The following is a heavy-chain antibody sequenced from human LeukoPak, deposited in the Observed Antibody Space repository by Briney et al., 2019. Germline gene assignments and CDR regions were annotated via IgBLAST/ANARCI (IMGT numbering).Heavy chain of an antibody. Sequence: ASVKVSCKASGYIFNGYYIHWVRQAPGQGLKWMGWINPNSGGTNYAQKFQGRVTMTRDTSITTAYMELSRLTSDDTAVYYCARGRGFWSGHDAFDIWGQGTMVTVSS. D-gene: IGHD3-3*01. V-gene: IGHV1-2*02. CDR2: INPNSGGT. CDR3: ARGRGFWSGHDAFDI. CDR1: GYIFNGYY. J-gene: IGHJ3*02.